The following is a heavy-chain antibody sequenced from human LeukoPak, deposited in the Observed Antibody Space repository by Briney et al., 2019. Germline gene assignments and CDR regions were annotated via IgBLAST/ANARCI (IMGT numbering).Heavy chain of an antibody. CDR2: ISSSGSPI. D-gene: IGHD3-16*02. CDR1: GFTFSDYY. V-gene: IGHV3-11*04. Sequence: TGGSLRLSCATSGFTFSDYYMSWIRQAPGKGLEWVSYISSSGSPIYYADSVKGRFTISRDNAKNSLFPQMNSLRAEDTAVYYCARGSFLITFGGFIGWGQGTLVTVSS. J-gene: IGHJ4*02. CDR3: ARGSFLITFGGFIG.